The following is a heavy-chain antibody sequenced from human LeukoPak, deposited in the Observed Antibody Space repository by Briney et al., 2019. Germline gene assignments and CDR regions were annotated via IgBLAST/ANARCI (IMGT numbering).Heavy chain of an antibody. CDR3: ARGQEAVTTNCFDY. Sequence: PSETLSLTCTVSGGSISSSSYYWGWIRQPPGKGLEWIGSIYYSGSTYYNPSLKSRVTISVDTSKNQFSLKLSSVTAADTAVYYCARGQEAVTTNCFDYWGQGTLVTVSS. CDR1: GGSISSSSYY. J-gene: IGHJ4*02. CDR2: IYYSGST. V-gene: IGHV4-39*07. D-gene: IGHD4-17*01.